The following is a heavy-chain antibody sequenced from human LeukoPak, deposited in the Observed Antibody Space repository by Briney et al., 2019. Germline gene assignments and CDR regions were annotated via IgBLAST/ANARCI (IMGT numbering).Heavy chain of an antibody. CDR3: ARVLSADSPGFQH. CDR2: IDSDGSGT. D-gene: IGHD3-22*01. Sequence: GGSLRLSCAASGYTFSSFWIHWVRQAPGMGLEWVARIDSDGSGTRYADSVKGRFTISRDNAKNTLYLQMNSLRAEDTAVYYCARVLSADSPGFQHWGQGTLVTVSS. J-gene: IGHJ1*01. V-gene: IGHV3-74*01. CDR1: GYTFSSFW.